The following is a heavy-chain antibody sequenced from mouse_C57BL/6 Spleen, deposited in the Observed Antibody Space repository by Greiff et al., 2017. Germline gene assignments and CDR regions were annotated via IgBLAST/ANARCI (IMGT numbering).Heavy chain of an antibody. D-gene: IGHD2-4*01. CDR3: ARSGLPWGGNAMDD. Sequence: QVQLQQPGTELVKPGASVKLSCKASGYTFTSYWMHWVKQRPGQGLEWIGNINPSNGGTNYNEKFKSKATLTVDKSSSTAYMQLSSLTSEDSAVLDCARSGLPWGGNAMDDWGQGTSGTVSS. CDR1: GYTFTSYW. J-gene: IGHJ4*01. V-gene: IGHV1-53*01. CDR2: INPSNGGT.